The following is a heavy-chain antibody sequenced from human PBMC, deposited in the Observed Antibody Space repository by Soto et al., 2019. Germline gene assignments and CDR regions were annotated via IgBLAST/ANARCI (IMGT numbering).Heavy chain of an antibody. Sequence: SETLSLTWSVSGGSISSYYWSWIRQSPGKGLEWIGYIYSSGSTNYNPSLKSRVTISVDTSKNQFSLKLSSVTAADTAVYYCARDLPPSYDSSGYSVFDIWGQGTMVTVSS. J-gene: IGHJ3*02. CDR2: IYSSGST. V-gene: IGHV4-59*01. CDR1: GGSISSYY. D-gene: IGHD3-22*01. CDR3: ARDLPPSYDSSGYSVFDI.